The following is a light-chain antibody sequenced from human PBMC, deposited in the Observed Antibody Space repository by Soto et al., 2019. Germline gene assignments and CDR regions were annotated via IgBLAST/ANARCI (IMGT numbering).Light chain of an antibody. V-gene: IGKV3-15*01. CDR1: QIVISN. CDR2: GAS. Sequence: EIVMTQSPATLSVSPGERATLSCRASQIVISNLAWYQQKPGQPPRLLIYGASNRPTGIPARFRGGGSRTEFTLTISSLQYEDFAVYYCQHYKSWSWTFGQGTKVEIK. J-gene: IGKJ1*01. CDR3: QHYKSWSWT.